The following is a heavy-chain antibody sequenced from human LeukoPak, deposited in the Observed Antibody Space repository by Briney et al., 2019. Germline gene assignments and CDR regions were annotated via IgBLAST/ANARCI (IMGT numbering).Heavy chain of an antibody. CDR1: GDSLSSTSAE. CDR2: IYYRSSWST. Sequence: SQTLSLTCAISGDSLSSTSAEWTWIRQSPSRGLEWLGSIYYRSSWSTNYAVSVKGRFTISRDNAKNSLYLQMNSLRAEDTALYYCARDGGDCSGDSCYVDYWGQGTLVTVSS. D-gene: IGHD2-15*01. CDR3: ARDGGDCSGDSCYVDY. V-gene: IGHV6-1*01. J-gene: IGHJ4*02.